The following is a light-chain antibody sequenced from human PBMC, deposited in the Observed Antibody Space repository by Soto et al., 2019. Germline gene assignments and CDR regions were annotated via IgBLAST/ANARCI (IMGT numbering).Light chain of an antibody. CDR3: QQYGSYSPWT. CDR1: QSIGSW. V-gene: IGKV1-5*03. J-gene: IGKJ1*01. CDR2: KAS. Sequence: DIQMTQSPSTLSASVGDRVTITCRASQSIGSWLAWYQQKPGKAPKLLIYKASSLERGVPSRFSGSRAGTEFTLTISSLQPDDCASYYCQQYGSYSPWTFGQGTKVEIK.